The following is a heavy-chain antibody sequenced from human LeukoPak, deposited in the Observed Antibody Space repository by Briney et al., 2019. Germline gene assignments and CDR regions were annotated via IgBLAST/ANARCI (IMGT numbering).Heavy chain of an antibody. Sequence: GGSLRLSCAASGFTFSSYSMNWVRQAPGKGLEWVSSISSSSSYIYYADSVKGRFTISRDNAKNSLYLQMNSLRAEDTAVYYCARDRRSGSYSHYGMDVWGQGTTVTVSS. CDR2: ISSSSSYI. CDR3: ARDRRSGSYSHYGMDV. CDR1: GFTFSSYS. J-gene: IGHJ6*02. D-gene: IGHD1-26*01. V-gene: IGHV3-21*01.